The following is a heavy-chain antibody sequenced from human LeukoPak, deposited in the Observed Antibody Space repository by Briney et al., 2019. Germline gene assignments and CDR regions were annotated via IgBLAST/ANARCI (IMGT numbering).Heavy chain of an antibody. CDR2: IYSGGIT. Sequence: GGSLRLSCAASGFTVSSNYMSWVRQAPGKGLEWVSVIYSGGITYYADSVKGRFTISRDNAKNSLYLQMNSLRAEDTAVYHCARDRLLEDRDYSYYYYMDVWGKGTTVTVSS. CDR3: ARDRLLEDRDYSYYYYMDV. J-gene: IGHJ6*03. CDR1: GFTVSSNY. V-gene: IGHV3-53*01. D-gene: IGHD1-1*01.